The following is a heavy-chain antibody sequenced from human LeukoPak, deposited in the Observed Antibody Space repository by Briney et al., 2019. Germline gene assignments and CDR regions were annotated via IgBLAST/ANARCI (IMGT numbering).Heavy chain of an antibody. V-gene: IGHV3-30*04. CDR3: ARDRVLSSSWQGNGCYYGMDV. CDR1: GFTFSSYA. CDR2: ISYDGSNK. D-gene: IGHD6-13*01. J-gene: IGHJ6*04. Sequence: GGSLRLSCAASGFTFSSYAMHWVRQAPGKGLEWVAVISYDGSNKYYADSVKGRFTISRDNSKNTLYLQMNSLRAEDTAVYYCARDRVLSSSWQGNGCYYGMDVWGKGTTVTVSS.